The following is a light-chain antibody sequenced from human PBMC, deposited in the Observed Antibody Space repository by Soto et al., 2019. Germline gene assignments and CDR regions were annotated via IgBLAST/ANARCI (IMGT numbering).Light chain of an antibody. CDR1: QHGSNNY. V-gene: IGKV3-20*01. CDR2: GAS. Sequence: MVLSLPPGPILVPXGEEATPAXXGDQHGSNNYLACYQQKPGRAARLLLYGASNRAAGSTHRFSGSGSGTDFSLVISRLEDEDVVVYYCQQYCSTGTFGQGTKVDNK. J-gene: IGKJ1*01. CDR3: QQYCSTGT.